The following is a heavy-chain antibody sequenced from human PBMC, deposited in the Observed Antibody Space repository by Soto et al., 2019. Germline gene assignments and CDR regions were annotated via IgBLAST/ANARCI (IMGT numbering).Heavy chain of an antibody. CDR2: IIAVFGTA. V-gene: IGHV1-69*01. CDR3: ARCHSVLGYFYCGMDV. D-gene: IGHD4-4*01. Sequence: QVQLVQSGAEVKKPGSSGKVSCTASGGTFSSYAYSWVRQAPGPGLEWMGGIIAVFGTATYAPNFQGRLTITADDSTRTAYMELSSLRTEDTAVYYCARCHSVLGYFYCGMDVWGQGTTVTVSS. J-gene: IGHJ6*02. CDR1: GGTFSSYA.